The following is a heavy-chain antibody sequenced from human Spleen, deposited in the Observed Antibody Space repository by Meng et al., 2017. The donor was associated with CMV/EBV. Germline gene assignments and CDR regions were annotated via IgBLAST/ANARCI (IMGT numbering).Heavy chain of an antibody. Sequence: FITYEINWVRQATGQGLEWMGWINPNSGNTGYAQKFQGRVTITRDTSISTSYMELSSLRSEDTAVYYCTRGKRDFWSGFIPDWFDPWGQGTLVTVSS. J-gene: IGHJ5*02. CDR3: TRGKRDFWSGFIPDWFDP. CDR1: FITYE. V-gene: IGHV1-8*02. D-gene: IGHD3-3*01. CDR2: INPNSGNT.